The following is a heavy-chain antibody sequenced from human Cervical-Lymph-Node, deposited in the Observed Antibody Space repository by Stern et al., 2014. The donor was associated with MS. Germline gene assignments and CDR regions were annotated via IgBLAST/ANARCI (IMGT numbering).Heavy chain of an antibody. V-gene: IGHV3-64D*06. CDR1: GFTFSSYA. Sequence: EVQLLESGGGLVQPGGSLRLSCSASGFTFSSYAMHWVRQAPGKGLEYVSAISSNGGSTYYADSVKGRFTISRDNSKNTLYLQMSSLRAEDTAVYYCVLGDTAMVFGPFDYWGQGTLVTVSS. CDR3: VLGDTAMVFGPFDY. D-gene: IGHD5-18*01. CDR2: ISSNGGST. J-gene: IGHJ4*02.